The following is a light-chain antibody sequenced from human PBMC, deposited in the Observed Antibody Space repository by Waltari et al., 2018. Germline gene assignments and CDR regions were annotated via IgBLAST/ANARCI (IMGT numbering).Light chain of an antibody. V-gene: IGKV3-20*01. CDR1: QSVSSSY. Sequence: EIALTQSPGTLSLSPGDRATLSCRASQSVSSSYLAWYQPKPGQAPRLLIYGASSRATGIPDRFSGSGSGTDFTLTISRLEPEDFAVYYCQQYGSSRFTFGPGTKVDIK. J-gene: IGKJ3*01. CDR2: GAS. CDR3: QQYGSSRFT.